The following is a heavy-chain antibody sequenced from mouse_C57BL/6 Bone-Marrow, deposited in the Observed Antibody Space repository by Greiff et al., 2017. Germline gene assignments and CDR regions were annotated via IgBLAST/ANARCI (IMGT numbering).Heavy chain of an antibody. J-gene: IGHJ4*01. CDR3: TLYGSSYNYYAMDY. D-gene: IGHD1-1*01. CDR1: GFNIKDDY. CDR2: IDPENGDT. Sequence: VHVKQSGAELVRPGASVKLSCTASGFNIKDDYMHWVKQRPEQGLEWIGWIDPENGDTEYASKFQGKATITADTSSNTAYLQLSSLTSEDTAVYYCTLYGSSYNYYAMDYWGQGTSVTVSS. V-gene: IGHV14-4*01.